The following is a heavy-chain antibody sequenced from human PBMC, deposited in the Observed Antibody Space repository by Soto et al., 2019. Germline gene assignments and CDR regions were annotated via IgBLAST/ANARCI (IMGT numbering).Heavy chain of an antibody. J-gene: IGHJ6*02. CDR1: GYTFIGYY. D-gene: IGHD2-15*01. Sequence: ASVKVSCKASGYTFIGYYMHWVRQAPGQGLEWMGWINPNSGGTNYAQKFRGRVTMTRDTSISTAYMELSNLRSDDTALYYCAKGLRYFYYGMDVWGQGTTVTVSS. CDR2: INPNSGGT. V-gene: IGHV1-2*02. CDR3: AKGLRYFYYGMDV.